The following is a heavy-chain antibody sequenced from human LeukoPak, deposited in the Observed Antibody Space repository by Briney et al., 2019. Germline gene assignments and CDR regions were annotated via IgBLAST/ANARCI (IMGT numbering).Heavy chain of an antibody. D-gene: IGHD1-1*01. CDR2: NWYDGSNE. J-gene: IGHJ3*01. V-gene: IGHV3-33*02. CDR3: ARTDKTDDAFDL. Sequence: GGSLRLSCAASGFSLTRHGIHWVRQSPGKGLEWVAVNWYDGSNEDYVDPAKGRFTVSRDMSENTVFLEMNSLRAEDMGIYYCARTDKTDDAFDLWGQGTMVIVAS. CDR1: GFSLTRHG.